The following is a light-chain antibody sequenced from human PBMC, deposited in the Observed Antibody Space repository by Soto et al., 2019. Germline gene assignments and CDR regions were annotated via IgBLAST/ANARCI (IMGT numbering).Light chain of an antibody. V-gene: IGKV3-11*01. Sequence: EIVLTQSPATLSLSPGERATLSCRASQSVSSYLAWYQQKPGQAPRLLIYDASNRATGIPARFSGSGSGTEFTLTISSLEPEDFAVYYCQQRSNWPPWTFGQGTKGE. J-gene: IGKJ1*01. CDR2: DAS. CDR3: QQRSNWPPWT. CDR1: QSVSSY.